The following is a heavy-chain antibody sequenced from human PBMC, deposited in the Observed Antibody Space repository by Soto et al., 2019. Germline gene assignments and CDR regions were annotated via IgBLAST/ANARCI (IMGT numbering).Heavy chain of an antibody. Sequence: EVQLVESGGGLVQPGGSLRLSCAASGFTVSSNYMSWVRQAPGKGLEWVSVIYSGGYTSYTDSVKGRFTISRHNSKNTLYLQMNSLRAEDTAVYYCASGWRVDAFDIWGQGTTVTVSS. CDR1: GFTVSSNY. J-gene: IGHJ3*02. CDR2: IYSGGYT. D-gene: IGHD3-3*01. V-gene: IGHV3-53*04. CDR3: ASGWRVDAFDI.